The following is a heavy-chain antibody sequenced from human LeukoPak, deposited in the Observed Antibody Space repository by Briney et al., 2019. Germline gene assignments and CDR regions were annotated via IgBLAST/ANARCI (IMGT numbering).Heavy chain of an antibody. J-gene: IGHJ6*03. V-gene: IGHV4-39*07. CDR2: IYYSGST. Sequence: SETLSLTYTVSGGSISSSSYYWGWIRQPPGKGLEWIGSIYYSGSTYYNPSLKSRVTISVDTSKNQFSLKLSSVTAADTAVYYCARAGYYYDSSGLRDYYMDVWGKGTTVTVSS. CDR3: ARAGYYYDSSGLRDYYMDV. CDR1: GGSISSSSYY. D-gene: IGHD3-22*01.